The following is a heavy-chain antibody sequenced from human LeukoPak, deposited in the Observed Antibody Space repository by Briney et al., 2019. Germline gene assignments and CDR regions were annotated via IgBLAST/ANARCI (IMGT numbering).Heavy chain of an antibody. J-gene: IGHJ5*02. D-gene: IGHD2-15*01. CDR1: GYTFTSYY. V-gene: IGHV1-46*01. CDR2: INPSGGST. CDR3: ARESWVVADGRSNWFDP. Sequence: ASVKVSCKASGYTFTSYYMHWVRQAHGQGLEWMGIINPSGGSTSYAQKFQGRVTMTRDTSTSTVYMELSSLRSEDTAVYYRARESWVVADGRSNWFDPWGQGTLVTVSS.